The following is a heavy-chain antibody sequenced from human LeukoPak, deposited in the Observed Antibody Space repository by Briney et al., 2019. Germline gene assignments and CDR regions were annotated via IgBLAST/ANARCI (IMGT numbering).Heavy chain of an antibody. Sequence: GSLRLSCAASGFTFSTYTMNWVRQAPGKGLEWVSSISSSSYYIYYADSVKGRFTISRDNAKNSLHLQMNSLRAEDTAVYYCARRRGRYSGDAFDIWGQGTMVTVSP. CDR2: ISSSSYYI. CDR1: GFTFSTYT. V-gene: IGHV3-21*01. D-gene: IGHD1-26*01. CDR3: ARRRGRYSGDAFDI. J-gene: IGHJ3*02.